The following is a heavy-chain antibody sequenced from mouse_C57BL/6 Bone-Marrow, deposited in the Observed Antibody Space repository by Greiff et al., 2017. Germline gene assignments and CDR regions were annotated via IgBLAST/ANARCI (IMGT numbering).Heavy chain of an antibody. V-gene: IGHV1-9*01. CDR3: ARNHYYGSSYRCAY. Sequence: VKLMESGAELMKPGASVKLSCKATGYTFTGYWIEWVKQRPGHGLEWIGEIFTGSGSTTYNEKLKGKATFTADTSSNTAYMQLSILTTDDSAIYYCARNHYYGSSYRCAYWGQGTLVTVSA. D-gene: IGHD1-1*01. CDR1: GYTFTGYW. CDR2: IFTGSGST. J-gene: IGHJ3*01.